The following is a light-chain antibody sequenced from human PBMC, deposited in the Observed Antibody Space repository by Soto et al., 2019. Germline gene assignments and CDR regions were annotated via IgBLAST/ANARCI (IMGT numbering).Light chain of an antibody. Sequence: EVVMTQSPATLSVSPGESATLSCRASESVRGSLAWYQQKPGQAPRLLMYGASTRATGIPARFSGSGSDTDFTLTISSLQSEDFAVYYCQQYSHWPWLTFGGGTKVEIK. V-gene: IGKV3D-15*01. CDR3: QQYSHWPWLT. J-gene: IGKJ4*01. CDR1: ESVRGS. CDR2: GAS.